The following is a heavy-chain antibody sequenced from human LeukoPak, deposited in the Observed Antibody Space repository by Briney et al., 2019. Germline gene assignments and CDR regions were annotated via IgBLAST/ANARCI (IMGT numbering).Heavy chain of an antibody. V-gene: IGHV5-51*01. Sequence: GESLKISCKGSGYSFTSYWIGWVRQMPGRGLEWMGIIYPGDSDTRYSPSFQGQVTISADKSISTAYLQWSSLKASDTAMYYCGRVQAVAGIVGNWSDPWGQGTLVTVSS. CDR3: GRVQAVAGIVGNWSDP. D-gene: IGHD6-19*01. CDR1: GYSFTSYW. CDR2: IYPGDSDT. J-gene: IGHJ5*02.